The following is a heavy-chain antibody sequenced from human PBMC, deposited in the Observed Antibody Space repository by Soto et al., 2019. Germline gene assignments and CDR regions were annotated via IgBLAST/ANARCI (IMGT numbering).Heavy chain of an antibody. CDR2: ISYDGSNK. J-gene: IGHJ4*02. CDR1: GFTFSSYG. CDR3: AKDTGHGGNDGVFDY. V-gene: IGHV3-30*18. D-gene: IGHD2-15*01. Sequence: ESGGGVVQPGRSLRLSCAASGFTFSSYGMHWVRQAPGKGLEWVAVISYDGSNKYYADSVKGRFTISRDNSKNTLYLQMNSLRAEDTAVYYCAKDTGHGGNDGVFDYWGQGTLVTVSS.